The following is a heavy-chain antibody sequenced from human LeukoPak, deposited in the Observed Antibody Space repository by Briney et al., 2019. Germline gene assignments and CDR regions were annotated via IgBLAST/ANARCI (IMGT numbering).Heavy chain of an antibody. Sequence: SETLSLTCAVSGYSISSGFYWGWIRQPPGKGLEWIGSIFHGGSTYYNPSLKSRVTISVDTSKNQFSLKLSSVTAADTAVYYCARRPRYPDYYYYYYMDVWGKGTTVTVSS. CDR2: IFHGGST. CDR1: GYSISSGFY. J-gene: IGHJ6*03. CDR3: ARRPRYPDYYYYYYMDV. D-gene: IGHD1-1*01. V-gene: IGHV4-38-2*01.